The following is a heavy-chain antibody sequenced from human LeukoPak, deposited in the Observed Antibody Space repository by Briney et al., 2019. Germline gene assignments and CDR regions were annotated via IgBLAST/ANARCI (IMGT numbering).Heavy chain of an antibody. CDR3: AKIPRFWSAQAYYMDV. D-gene: IGHD3-3*01. Sequence: GGSLRLSCAASGFTFSSYGMHWVRQAPGKGLEWVAFIRYDGSNKYYADSVKGRFTISRDNSKNTLYLQMNSPRAEDTAVYYCAKIPRFWSAQAYYMDVWGKGTTVTVSS. J-gene: IGHJ6*03. CDR2: IRYDGSNK. V-gene: IGHV3-30*02. CDR1: GFTFSSYG.